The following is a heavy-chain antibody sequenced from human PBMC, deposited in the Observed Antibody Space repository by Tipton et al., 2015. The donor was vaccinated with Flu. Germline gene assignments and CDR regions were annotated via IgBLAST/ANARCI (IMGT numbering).Heavy chain of an antibody. V-gene: IGHV4-34*01. CDR1: GGSFSGYY. D-gene: IGHD4-17*01. CDR2: INHSGST. Sequence: TLSLTCAVYGGSFSGYYWSWIRQPPGKGLEWIGEINHSGSTNYNPSLKSRVTISVDTSKNQFSLKLSSVTAADTAVYYCARSPVNSTLWFDPWGQGTLVTVSS. CDR3: ARSPVNSTLWFDP. J-gene: IGHJ5*02.